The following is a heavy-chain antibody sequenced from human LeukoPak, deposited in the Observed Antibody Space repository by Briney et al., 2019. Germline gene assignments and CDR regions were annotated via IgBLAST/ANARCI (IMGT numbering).Heavy chain of an antibody. CDR2: VYTSGST. J-gene: IGHJ3*02. D-gene: IGHD1-7*01. CDR3: ARLITGTTTAFDI. CDR1: GGSISGYY. Sequence: PSETLSLTCAVYGGSISGYYWTWIRQPAGKGLEWIERVYTSGSTHYNPSLKTRLTMSVDTSKNQFSLKLSSVTAADTAVYYCARLITGTTTAFDIWGQGTMVTVSS. V-gene: IGHV4-59*10.